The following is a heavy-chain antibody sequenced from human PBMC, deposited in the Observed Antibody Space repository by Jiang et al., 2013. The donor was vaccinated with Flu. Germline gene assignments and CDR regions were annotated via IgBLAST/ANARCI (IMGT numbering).Heavy chain of an antibody. Sequence: GSLRLSCAASGFTFSNYWMTWVRQAPGKGLEWVANINEDGSEKYYVDSLKGRFTISRDNAKNSLYLQMNTLRGEDTAVYYCAREGCITSSCYSLSNWFDSWGQGTLVTVSS. CDR3: AREGCITSSCYSLSNWFDS. CDR2: INEDGSEK. CDR1: GFTFSNYW. V-gene: IGHV3-7*01. D-gene: IGHD2-2*01. J-gene: IGHJ5*01.